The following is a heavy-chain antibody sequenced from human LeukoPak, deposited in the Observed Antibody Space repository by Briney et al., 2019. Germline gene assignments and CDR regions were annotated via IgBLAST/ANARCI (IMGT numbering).Heavy chain of an antibody. Sequence: SETLSLTCAVYGGAFSDYYWSWIRQSPGKGLEWIAEINHSGSTNYNPSLKSRVTISVDTSKNQFSLKLSSVTAADTAVYYCARLHYYYYYMDVWGKGTTVTISS. V-gene: IGHV4-34*01. CDR2: INHSGST. CDR3: ARLHYYYYYMDV. CDR1: GGAFSDYY. J-gene: IGHJ6*03.